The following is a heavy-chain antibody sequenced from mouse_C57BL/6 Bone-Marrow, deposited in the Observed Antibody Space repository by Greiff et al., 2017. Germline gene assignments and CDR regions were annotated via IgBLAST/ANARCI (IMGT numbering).Heavy chain of an antibody. CDR2: INPNNGGT. Sequence: VQLQQSGPELVKPGASVKISCKASGYTFTDYYMNWVKQSHGKSLEWIGDINPNNGGTSYNQKFKGKATLTVDKSASTAYMELRSLTYEDSAVYYCARGDFAYWGQGTLITVSA. V-gene: IGHV1-26*01. CDR3: ARGDFAY. CDR1: GYTFTDYY. J-gene: IGHJ3*01.